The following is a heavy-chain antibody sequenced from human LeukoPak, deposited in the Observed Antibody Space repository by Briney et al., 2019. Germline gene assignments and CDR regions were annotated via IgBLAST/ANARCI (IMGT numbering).Heavy chain of an antibody. CDR1: GFTFSSYA. Sequence: GGSLRLSCAASGFTFSSYAMSWVRQAPGKGLESVSAISGSGGSTYYADSVKGRFTISRDNSRDTLYLQMNSLRAEDTAVYYCAKGYYDYVWGSYYFDYWGQGTLVTVSS. J-gene: IGHJ4*02. CDR3: AKGYYDYVWGSYYFDY. D-gene: IGHD3-16*01. V-gene: IGHV3-23*01. CDR2: ISGSGGST.